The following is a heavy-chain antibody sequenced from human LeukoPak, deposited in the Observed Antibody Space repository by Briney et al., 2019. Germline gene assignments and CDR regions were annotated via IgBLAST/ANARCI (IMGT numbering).Heavy chain of an antibody. D-gene: IGHD4-11*01. J-gene: IGHJ3*02. Sequence: GASVKVSCKASGYTFTSYGISWVRQAPGQGLEWMGWISAYNGNTNYAQKLQGRVTMTTDTSTSTAYMELRSLRSDDTAVYYCARDFTSQFLDAFDIWAQGTMVTVSS. V-gene: IGHV1-18*01. CDR1: GYTFTSYG. CDR2: ISAYNGNT. CDR3: ARDFTSQFLDAFDI.